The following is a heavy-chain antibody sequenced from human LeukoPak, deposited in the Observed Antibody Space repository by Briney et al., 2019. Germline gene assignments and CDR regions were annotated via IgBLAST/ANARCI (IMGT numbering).Heavy chain of an antibody. Sequence: ASVKVSCKASGYTFTSYGIIWVRQAPGQGLEWMGWISAYNGNTNYAQKLQGRVTMTTDTSTSTAYMELRSLRSDDTAVYYCARVPDYDFWSGYYTPRYYFDYWGQGTLVTVSS. CDR1: GYTFTSYG. CDR3: ARVPDYDFWSGYYTPRYYFDY. J-gene: IGHJ4*02. D-gene: IGHD3-3*01. V-gene: IGHV1-18*01. CDR2: ISAYNGNT.